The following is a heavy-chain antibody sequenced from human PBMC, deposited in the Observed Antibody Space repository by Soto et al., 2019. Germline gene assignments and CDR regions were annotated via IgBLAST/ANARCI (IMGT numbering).Heavy chain of an antibody. D-gene: IGHD3-22*01. Sequence: GASVKVSCKASGFTFTSSAMQWVRQARGQRLEWIGWIVVGSGNTNYAQKFQERVTITRDMSTSTAYMELSSLRSEDTAVYYCAADGYYYDSSGPYFDYWGQGTLVTAPQ. J-gene: IGHJ4*02. CDR1: GFTFTSSA. CDR3: AADGYYYDSSGPYFDY. V-gene: IGHV1-58*02. CDR2: IVVGSGNT.